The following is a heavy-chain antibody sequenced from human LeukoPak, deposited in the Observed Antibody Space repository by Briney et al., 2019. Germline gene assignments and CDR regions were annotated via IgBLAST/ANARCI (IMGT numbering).Heavy chain of an antibody. V-gene: IGHV1-69*04. J-gene: IGHJ6*02. CDR2: IIPILGIA. CDR3: ASSPYTYGGNPLYYYGMDV. CDR1: GGTFSSYA. D-gene: IGHD2-15*01. Sequence: SVKVSCKASGGTFSSYAISWVRQAPGQGLEWMGRIIPILGIANYAQKFQSRVTITADKSTSTAYMELSSLRSEDTAVYYCASSPYTYGGNPLYYYGMDVWGQGTTVTVSS.